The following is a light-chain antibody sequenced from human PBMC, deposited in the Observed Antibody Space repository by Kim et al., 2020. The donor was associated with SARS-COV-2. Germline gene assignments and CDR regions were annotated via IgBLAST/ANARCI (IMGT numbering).Light chain of an antibody. J-gene: IGKJ4*01. V-gene: IGKV1-39*01. CDR1: QSISGY. CDR2: AAS. Sequence: DIQMTQSPSSLSASVGDRVTIACRASQSISGYLNWYQQKPGKAPKLLIYAASSLQSGVPSRFSGSGSGTDFTLTISSLQPEDFATYYCQQSHTAPLLTFGGGTKVDIK. CDR3: QQSHTAPLLT.